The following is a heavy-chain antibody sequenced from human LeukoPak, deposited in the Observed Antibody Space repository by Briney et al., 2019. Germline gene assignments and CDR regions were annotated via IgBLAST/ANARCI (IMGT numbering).Heavy chain of an antibody. D-gene: IGHD3-3*01. CDR1: GFTFSSYW. Sequence: PGGSLRLSXAASGFTFSSYWMSWVRQAPGKGLEWVANIKQDGSEKYYVDSVKGRFTISRDNAKNSLYLQMNSLRAEDTAVYYCARGLSYYDFWSGYSLDYWGQGTLVTVSS. J-gene: IGHJ4*02. CDR3: ARGLSYYDFWSGYSLDY. CDR2: IKQDGSEK. V-gene: IGHV3-7*01.